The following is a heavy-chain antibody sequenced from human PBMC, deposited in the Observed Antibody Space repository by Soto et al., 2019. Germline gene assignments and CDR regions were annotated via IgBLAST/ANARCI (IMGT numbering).Heavy chain of an antibody. CDR3: ARDHWGYSDSSTGWFDP. J-gene: IGHJ5*02. CDR2: VIYSGST. D-gene: IGHD6-6*01. CDR1: GGSISSYY. Sequence: PSETLSLTCTVSGGSISSYYWSWIRQPPGKGLEWIGYVIYSGSTDYNPSLKSRVTISLDTSKNQFSLKLRSVTAADTAVYFCARDHWGYSDSSTGWFDPWGQGTLVTSPQ. V-gene: IGHV4-59*01.